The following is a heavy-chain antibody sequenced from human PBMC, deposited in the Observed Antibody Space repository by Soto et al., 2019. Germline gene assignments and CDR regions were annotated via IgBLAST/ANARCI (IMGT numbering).Heavy chain of an antibody. J-gene: IGHJ4*02. CDR1: GFTFTRYI. Sequence: PRGSLRLSCAASGFTFTRYIMNWVRQAPGKGLEWVSSISSTTNYIYYGDSMKGRFTISRDNAKNSLYLEMNSLRAEDTAVYYCARESEDLTSNFDYWGQGTLVTVSS. CDR3: ARESEDLTSNFDY. CDR2: ISSTTNYI. V-gene: IGHV3-21*06.